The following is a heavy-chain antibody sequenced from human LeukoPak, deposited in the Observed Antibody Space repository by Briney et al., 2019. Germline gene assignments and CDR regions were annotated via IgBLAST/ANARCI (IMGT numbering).Heavy chain of an antibody. CDR3: AREEDYDILTGYSI. D-gene: IGHD3-9*01. CDR1: GGSVSSGSYY. Sequence: SETLSLTCTVSGGSVSSGSYYWSWIRQPPGKGLEWIGYIYYSGSTNYNPSLKSRVTISVDTSKNQFSLKLSSVTAADTAVYYCAREEDYDILTGYSIWGQGTMVTVSS. J-gene: IGHJ3*02. V-gene: IGHV4-61*01. CDR2: IYYSGST.